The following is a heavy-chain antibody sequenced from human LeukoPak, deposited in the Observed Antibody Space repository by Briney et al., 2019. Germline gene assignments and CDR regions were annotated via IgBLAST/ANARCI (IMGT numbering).Heavy chain of an antibody. D-gene: IGHD1-1*01. CDR3: AKELYSTTFGFPFDY. J-gene: IGHJ4*02. Sequence: GGSLRLSCAASGFTFDDYAIHWVRQPPGRGLEWVSGISWNSGSIDYADSVKGRFTISRDNAKNSLFLQMISLRTEDTALYYCAKELYSTTFGFPFDYWGQGTLVTVSS. V-gene: IGHV3-9*01. CDR2: ISWNSGSI. CDR1: GFTFDDYA.